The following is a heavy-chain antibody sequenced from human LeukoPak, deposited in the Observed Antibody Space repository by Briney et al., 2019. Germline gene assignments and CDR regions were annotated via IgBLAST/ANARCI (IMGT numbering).Heavy chain of an antibody. CDR1: GFTFSTYA. CDR2: IGNGDNAGT. Sequence: GGSLRLSCAASGFTFSTYAMSWVRQAPGRGLEWVSTIGNGDNAGTHYTDSVKGRFTISRDNSRNTLYLQMNSLRAEDMAVYFCAKDHFVAGLYFDYWGQGILVTVSS. D-gene: IGHD6-19*01. V-gene: IGHV3-23*01. J-gene: IGHJ4*02. CDR3: AKDHFVAGLYFDY.